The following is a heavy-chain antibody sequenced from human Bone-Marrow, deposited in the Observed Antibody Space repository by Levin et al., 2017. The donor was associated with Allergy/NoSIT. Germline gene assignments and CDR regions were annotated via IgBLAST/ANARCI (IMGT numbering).Heavy chain of an antibody. CDR3: AKCRGAAGRGGAFDI. CDR1: GFSINNYA. Sequence: GESLKISCVASGFSINNYAMGWVRQAPGKGLEWVSLISYNGDTTRYADSVKGRFTVSRDNSKNTLSLQMNSLRGEDTAIYYCAKCRGAAGRGGAFDIWGQGTMVTVSS. CDR2: ISYNGDTT. J-gene: IGHJ3*02. V-gene: IGHV3-23*01. D-gene: IGHD6-13*01.